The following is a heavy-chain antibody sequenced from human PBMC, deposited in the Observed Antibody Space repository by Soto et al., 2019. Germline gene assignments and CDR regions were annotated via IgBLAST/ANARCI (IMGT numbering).Heavy chain of an antibody. V-gene: IGHV3-64*01. CDR2: ISSNGVGT. D-gene: IGHD6-6*01. CDR1: GFTLSGYA. Sequence: EVQLAESGGGLAQPGGSLRLSCAASGFTLSGYAMDWVRQAPGKGLEYVSGISSNGVGTYYANSVQGRFTISRDNSKNTVYLQMGSLIHEDMAVYYCARRARPDFYYMDVWGKGTTVTVSS. J-gene: IGHJ6*03. CDR3: ARRARPDFYYMDV.